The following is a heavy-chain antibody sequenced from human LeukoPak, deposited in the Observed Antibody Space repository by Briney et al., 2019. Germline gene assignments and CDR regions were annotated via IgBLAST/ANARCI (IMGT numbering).Heavy chain of an antibody. V-gene: IGHV4-59*01. J-gene: IGHJ4*02. D-gene: IGHD4-17*01. CDR1: GGSISGNY. CDR2: IYYSGST. CDR3: ARGPNGFDY. Sequence: SETLSLTCTVSGGSISGNYWSWIRQPPGKGLEWIGYIYYSGSTNYNPSLKSRVTISVDTSKNQFSLKLSSVTAADTAVYYCARGPNGFDYWGQGTLVTVSS.